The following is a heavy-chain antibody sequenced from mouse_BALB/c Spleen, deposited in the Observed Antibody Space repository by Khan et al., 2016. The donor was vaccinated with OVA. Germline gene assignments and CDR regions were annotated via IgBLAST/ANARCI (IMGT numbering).Heavy chain of an antibody. D-gene: IGHD1-1*01. Sequence: QVQLQQSGAELAKPGASVKMSCKASDYTFTNYWMHWVKQRPGQGLEWIGYINPSTDYTEYNQKFKDKATLPADKSSSTAYMQLSSLTSEDSAVYYFVNHGISSALFTYWGQGTLVTVSA. CDR2: INPSTDYT. CDR1: DYTFTNYW. CDR3: VNHGISSALFTY. V-gene: IGHV1-7*01. J-gene: IGHJ3*01.